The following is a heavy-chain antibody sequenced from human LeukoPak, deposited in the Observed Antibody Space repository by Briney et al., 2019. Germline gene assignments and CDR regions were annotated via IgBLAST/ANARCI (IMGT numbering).Heavy chain of an antibody. CDR1: GFSVSASY. Sequence: PGGSLRLSCAASGFSVSASYMSWVRQAPGKGLESVSVISNEGATYYADSVKGRFSISRDNSKNTVSLQMNSLRAEDTAVYYCARGHWDDAFDIWGQGTMVTVSS. D-gene: IGHD7-27*01. CDR2: ISNEGAT. V-gene: IGHV3-53*01. J-gene: IGHJ3*02. CDR3: ARGHWDDAFDI.